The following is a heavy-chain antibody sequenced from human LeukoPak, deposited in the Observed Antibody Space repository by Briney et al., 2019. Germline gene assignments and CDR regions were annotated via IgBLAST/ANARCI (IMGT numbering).Heavy chain of an antibody. Sequence: GCSLRLSCAASGFTVSSNYMSWVRQAPGKGLEWVSVIYSGGSTYYADSVKGRFTISRDNSKNTLYLQMNSLRAEDTAVYYCASGSGSYRTPYYYMDVWGTGTTVTVSS. J-gene: IGHJ6*03. D-gene: IGHD3-10*01. CDR2: IYSGGST. CDR1: GFTVSSNY. V-gene: IGHV3-53*01. CDR3: ASGSGSYRTPYYYMDV.